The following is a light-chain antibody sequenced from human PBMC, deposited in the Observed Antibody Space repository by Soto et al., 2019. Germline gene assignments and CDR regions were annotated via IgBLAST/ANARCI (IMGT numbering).Light chain of an antibody. J-gene: IGLJ3*02. V-gene: IGLV2-14*01. CDR2: EVS. Sequence: QSVLTQPASVSGSLGQSITNSCTGTSSDIGGYKYVSWYQQHPGKAPKLIIFEVSNRPSGVSDRFSGSNSGNTASLTISGLQAEDEADYYCTSYSRYRVLVFGGGTKLTVL. CDR1: SSDIGGYKY. CDR3: TSYSRYRVLV.